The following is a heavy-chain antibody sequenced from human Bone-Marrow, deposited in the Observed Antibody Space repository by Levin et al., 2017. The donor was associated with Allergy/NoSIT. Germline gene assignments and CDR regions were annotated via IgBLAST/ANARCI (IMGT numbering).Heavy chain of an antibody. D-gene: IGHD6-19*01. CDR3: ARAIDSSGWYLFDY. CDR1: EFTFSSYT. J-gene: IGHJ4*02. V-gene: IGHV3-21*01. Sequence: GGSLRLSCAASEFTFSSYTMNWVRQAPGKGLEWVSSISGSSSYIDYADSVRGRFTISRDNAKNSLYLQMNSLRAEDTAVYYCARAIDSSGWYLFDYWGQGTLVTVSS. CDR2: ISGSSSYI.